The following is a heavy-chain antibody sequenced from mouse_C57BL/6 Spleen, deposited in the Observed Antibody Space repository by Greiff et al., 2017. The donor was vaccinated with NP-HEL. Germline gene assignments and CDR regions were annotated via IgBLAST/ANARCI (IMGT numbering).Heavy chain of an antibody. Sequence: EVQLQQSGPELVKPGASVKISCKASGYTFTDYYMNWLKQSHGQSLEWIGDINPNNGGTSYNQKFKGKATLTVDKSSSTAYMELRSLTSEDSAVYYCASNYGYWGQGTTLTVSS. CDR1: GYTFTDYY. D-gene: IGHD1-1*01. CDR2: INPNNGGT. CDR3: ASNYGY. J-gene: IGHJ2*01. V-gene: IGHV1-26*01.